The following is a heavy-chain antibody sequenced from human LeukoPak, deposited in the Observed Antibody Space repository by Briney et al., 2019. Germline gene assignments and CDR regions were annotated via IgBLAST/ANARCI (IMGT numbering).Heavy chain of an antibody. CDR2: ISGSGGST. D-gene: IGHD6-19*01. CDR3: AKSGSGWYWTLRYYFDY. V-gene: IGHV3-23*01. CDR1: GFTFSSYA. J-gene: IGHJ4*02. Sequence: GGSLRLSCAASGFTFSSYAMSWVRQAPGKGLEWVSAISGSGGSTYYADSVKGRFTISRDNSKNTLYLQMNSLRAEDTAVYYCAKSGSGWYWTLRYYFDYWGQGTLVTVSS.